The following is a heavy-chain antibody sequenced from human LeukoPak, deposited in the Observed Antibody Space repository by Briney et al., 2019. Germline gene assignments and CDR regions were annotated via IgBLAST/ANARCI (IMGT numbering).Heavy chain of an antibody. Sequence: GGSLRLSCAASGFTFSSYAMSWVRQAPGKGLEWVSAISGGGGSTYYADSAKGRFTISRDNSKNTLYLQMNSLRAEDTAVYYCAKDRQQLVREDYFDYWGQGTLVTVSS. J-gene: IGHJ4*02. CDR3: AKDRQQLVREDYFDY. CDR1: GFTFSSYA. D-gene: IGHD6-13*01. V-gene: IGHV3-23*01. CDR2: ISGGGGST.